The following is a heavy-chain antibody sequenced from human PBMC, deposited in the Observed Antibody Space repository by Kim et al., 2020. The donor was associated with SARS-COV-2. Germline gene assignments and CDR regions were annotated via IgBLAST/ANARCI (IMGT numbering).Heavy chain of an antibody. D-gene: IGHD3-3*01. J-gene: IGHJ5*02. V-gene: IGHV7-4-1*02. CDR2: INTNTGNP. CDR1: GYTFTSYA. CDR3: ARGDFGTIFGVVITFSNWFAP. Sequence: ASVKVSCKASGYTFTSYAMNWVRQAPGQGLEWMGWINTNTGNPTYAQGFTGRFVFSLDTSVSTAYLQISSLKAEDTAVYYCARGDFGTIFGVVITFSNWFAPWGQGTLVTVSS.